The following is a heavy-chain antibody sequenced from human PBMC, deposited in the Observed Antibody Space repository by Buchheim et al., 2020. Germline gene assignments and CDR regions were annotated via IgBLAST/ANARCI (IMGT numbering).Heavy chain of an antibody. CDR3: ARAPEYYDILTGYYPYGMDV. CDR1: GFTVSSNY. Sequence: EVQLVESGGGLVQPGGSLRLSCAASGFTVSSNYMSWVRQAPGKGLEWVSVIYSGGSTYYADSVKGRFTISRDNSKNTLYLQMNSLRAEDTAVYYCARAPEYYDILTGYYPYGMDVWGQGTT. J-gene: IGHJ6*02. V-gene: IGHV3-66*01. D-gene: IGHD3-9*01. CDR2: IYSGGST.